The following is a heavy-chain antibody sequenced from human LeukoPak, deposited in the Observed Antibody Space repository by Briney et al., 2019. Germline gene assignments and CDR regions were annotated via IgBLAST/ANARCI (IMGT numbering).Heavy chain of an antibody. D-gene: IGHD6-13*01. CDR1: GFTFSGFS. CDR2: IKQDRSEK. Sequence: GGSLRLSCAASGFTFSGFSMSWVRQSPTKGLEWVANIKQDRSEKYYVDSVKGRFTISRDNAKNSLYLQMNSLRAEDTAVYYCARDRGYSSSWSHTNYFDYWGQGTLVTVSS. V-gene: IGHV3-7*03. CDR3: ARDRGYSSSWSHTNYFDY. J-gene: IGHJ4*02.